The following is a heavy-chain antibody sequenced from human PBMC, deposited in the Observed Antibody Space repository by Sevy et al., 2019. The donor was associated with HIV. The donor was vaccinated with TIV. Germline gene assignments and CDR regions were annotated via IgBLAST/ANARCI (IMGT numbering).Heavy chain of an antibody. CDR3: ARAGGLAARPFDY. D-gene: IGHD6-6*01. V-gene: IGHV3-53*01. J-gene: IGHJ4*02. CDR2: IYSGGST. CDR1: GFTVSSNY. Sequence: GSLRLSCAASGFTVSSNYMSWVRQAPGKGLEWVSVIYSGGSTYYADAVKGRFTISRDNSKNTLYLQMNSLRAEDTAVYYCARAGGLAARPFDYWGQGTLVTVSS.